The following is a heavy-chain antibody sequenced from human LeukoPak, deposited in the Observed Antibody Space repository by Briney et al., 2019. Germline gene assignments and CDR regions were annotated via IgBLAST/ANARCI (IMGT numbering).Heavy chain of an antibody. V-gene: IGHV4-30-4*01. J-gene: IGHJ4*02. Sequence: SETLSLTCTVSGGSISSGDYYWSWIRQPPGKGLEWIVYIYYSGSTYYNPSLKSRVTISVDTSKNQSSLKLSSVTAADTAVYYCARVDYYDSSGYYNYRVFDYWGQGTLVTVSS. CDR2: IYYSGST. D-gene: IGHD3-22*01. CDR3: ARVDYYDSSGYYNYRVFDY. CDR1: GGSISSGDYY.